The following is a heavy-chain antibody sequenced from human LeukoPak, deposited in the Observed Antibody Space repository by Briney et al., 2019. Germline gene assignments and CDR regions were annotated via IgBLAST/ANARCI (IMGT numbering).Heavy chain of an antibody. CDR2: TYYRSKWYN. V-gene: IGHV6-1*01. J-gene: IGHJ6*02. D-gene: IGHD2-15*01. CDR1: GDSVSSNSAA. Sequence: SQTLSLTCAISGDSVSSNSAAWNWIRQSPSRGLEWLGRTYYRSKWYNDYAVSVKSRITINPDTSKNQFSLQLNSVTPEDTAVYYCARVGLRYCSGGSCSHYGMDVWGQGTTVIVSS. CDR3: ARVGLRYCSGGSCSHYGMDV.